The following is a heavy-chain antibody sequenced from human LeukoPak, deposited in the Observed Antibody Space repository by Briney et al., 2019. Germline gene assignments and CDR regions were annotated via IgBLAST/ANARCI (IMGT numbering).Heavy chain of an antibody. J-gene: IGHJ5*02. CDR2: IYYSGST. CDR3: ARAQGYNWFDP. CDR1: GGSISSYY. V-gene: IGHV4-59*01. Sequence: NPSETLSLTCSVSGGSISSYYWSWIRQPPGKGLEWIGYIYYSGSTNYNPSLKSRVTISVDTSKNQFSLKLSSVTAADTAVYYCARAQGYNWFDPWGQGTLVTVSS.